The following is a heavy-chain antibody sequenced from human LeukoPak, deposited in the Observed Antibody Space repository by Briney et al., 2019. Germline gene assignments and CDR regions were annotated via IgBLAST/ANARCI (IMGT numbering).Heavy chain of an antibody. CDR3: AGGPRIAVAGTEDWFDP. CDR1: GYTFTGYY. V-gene: IGHV1-2*02. J-gene: IGHJ5*02. Sequence: ASVKVSCKASGYTFTGYYMHWVRQAPGQGLEWMGWINPNSGGTNYAQKFQGRVTMTRDTSISTAYMELSRLRSDDTAVYYCAGGPRIAVAGTEDWFDPWGQGTLVTVSS. CDR2: INPNSGGT. D-gene: IGHD6-19*01.